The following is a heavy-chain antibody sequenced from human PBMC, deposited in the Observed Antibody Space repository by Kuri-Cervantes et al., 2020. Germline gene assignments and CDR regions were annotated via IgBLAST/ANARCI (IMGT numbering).Heavy chain of an antibody. J-gene: IGHJ4*02. V-gene: IGHV3-30-3*01. Sequence: LSLTCAASGFVFNNAWMTWVRQAPGKGLEWVAVISYDGSNKYYADSVKGRFTISRDNSKNTLYLQMNSLRAEDTAVYYCARGGVGATYWGQGTLVTVSS. CDR3: ARGGVGATY. CDR1: GFVFNNAW. D-gene: IGHD1-26*01. CDR2: ISYDGSNK.